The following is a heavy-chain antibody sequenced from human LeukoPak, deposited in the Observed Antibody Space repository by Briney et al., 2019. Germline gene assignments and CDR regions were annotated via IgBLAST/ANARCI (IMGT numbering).Heavy chain of an antibody. J-gene: IGHJ4*02. D-gene: IGHD2-8*01. CDR2: INPSGGST. CDR1: GYTFTSYY. Sequence: GASVKVSCKASGYTFTSYYMHWVRQAPGQGLEWMGIINPSGGSTSYAQKFQGRVTMTRDMSTSTVYMELSSLRSEDTAVYYCARDEMAHGPFDYWGQGTLVTVSS. CDR3: ARDEMAHGPFDY. V-gene: IGHV1-46*01.